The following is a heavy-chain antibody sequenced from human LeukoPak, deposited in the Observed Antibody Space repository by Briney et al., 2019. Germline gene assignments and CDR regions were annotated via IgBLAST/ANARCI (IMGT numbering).Heavy chain of an antibody. D-gene: IGHD2-2*01. CDR2: ISDSDGST. V-gene: IGHV3-23*01. CDR3: AKADCRSINCYVKDF. Sequence: GGSLRLSCAASGFMFRRAWMSWVRQAPGRGLEWVSAISDSDGSTKYADSVKGRFTISTDKSKNTLYLQMNSLRAEDTAVYHCAKADCRSINCYVKDFWGKGTTVTVSS. J-gene: IGHJ6*04. CDR1: GFMFRRAW.